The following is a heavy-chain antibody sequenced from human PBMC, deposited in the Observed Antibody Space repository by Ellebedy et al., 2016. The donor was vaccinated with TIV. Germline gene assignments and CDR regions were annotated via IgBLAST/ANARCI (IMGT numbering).Heavy chain of an antibody. V-gene: IGHV3-23*01. J-gene: IGHJ6*02. CDR1: GFTFSSYA. Sequence: PGGSLRLSCAASGFTFSSYAMSWVRQAPGKGLEWVSAISGSGGNPYYADSVKGRFTISRDNSKNTLYLQMNSLRAEDTAVYYCAKAPGEYSSSWYVTFYGMDVWGQGTTVTVSS. D-gene: IGHD6-13*01. CDR3: AKAPGEYSSSWYVTFYGMDV. CDR2: ISGSGGNP.